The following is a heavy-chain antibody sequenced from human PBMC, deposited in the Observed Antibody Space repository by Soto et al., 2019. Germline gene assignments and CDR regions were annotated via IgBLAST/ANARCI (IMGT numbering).Heavy chain of an antibody. CDR1: GFTFSDYD. V-gene: IGHV3-11*05. J-gene: IGHJ6*02. Sequence: QVQLVESGGGLVKPGGSLRLSCAASGFTFSDYDMNWIRQAPGKGLEWISYISSSRSYTNYADSVKGRFTISRDNAKNSLFLQMNSLRAEDTAAYYCARDKEEGMDVWGQGTMVTVSS. CDR3: ARDKEEGMDV. CDR2: ISSSRSYT.